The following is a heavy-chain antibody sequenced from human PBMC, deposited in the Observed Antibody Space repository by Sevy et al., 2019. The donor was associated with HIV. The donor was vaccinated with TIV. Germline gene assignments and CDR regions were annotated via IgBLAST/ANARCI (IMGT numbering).Heavy chain of an antibody. CDR2: ISHDGDNK. V-gene: IGHV3-30*14. Sequence: GGSLRLSCVAPGFKFNGHGIHWVRQAPGKGLQWVAGISHDGDNKIYVDSVKGRFSISGDQSKNTVYLQMGTLTPEDTAIYYCARDFEVNNWRVVGAFDMWGLGTLVTVSS. CDR3: ARDFEVNNWRVVGAFDM. J-gene: IGHJ3*02. CDR1: GFKFNGHG. D-gene: IGHD3-3*01.